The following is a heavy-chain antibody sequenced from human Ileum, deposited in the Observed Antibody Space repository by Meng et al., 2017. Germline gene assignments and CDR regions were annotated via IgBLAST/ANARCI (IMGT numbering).Heavy chain of an antibody. CDR1: GGSISSGGYY. J-gene: IGHJ4*02. CDR2: IYYSGTT. V-gene: IGHV4-31*03. CDR3: AREPPAAAGTGADY. Sequence: QVQLQESGPGLLKSSQTLSLTCPVSGGSISSGGYYWSWIRQHPGKGLEWIGYIYYSGTTYYNPSLKSRVTISVDTSKNQFSLKLSSVTAADTAVYYCAREPPAAAGTGADYWGQGTLVTVSS. D-gene: IGHD6-13*01.